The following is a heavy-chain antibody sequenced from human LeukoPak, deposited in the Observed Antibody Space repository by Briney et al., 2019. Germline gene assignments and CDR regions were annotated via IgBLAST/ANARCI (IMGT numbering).Heavy chain of an antibody. CDR2: IKQDGSEK. V-gene: IGHV3-7*04. J-gene: IGHJ4*02. CDR3: ARGTGSTDY. D-gene: IGHD1-7*01. CDR1: GLTFSTYW. Sequence: GGSLRLSCAASGLTFSTYWMSWVRQAPGKGLEWVANIKQDGSEKYYVDSVKGRFTISRDNAKNSLYLQMNSLRAEDTAVYYCARGTGSTDYWGQGTLVTVSS.